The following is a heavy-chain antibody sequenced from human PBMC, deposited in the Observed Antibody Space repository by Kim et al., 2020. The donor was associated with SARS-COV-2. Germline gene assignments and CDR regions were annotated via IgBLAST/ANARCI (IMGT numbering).Heavy chain of an antibody. Sequence: DSVKGRFTISRDNSKTTLYLQMNSLRAEDTAVYYCAKDASGDIVATAPDYWGQGTLVTVSS. CDR3: AKDASGDIVATAPDY. J-gene: IGHJ4*02. V-gene: IGHV3-23*01. D-gene: IGHD5-12*01.